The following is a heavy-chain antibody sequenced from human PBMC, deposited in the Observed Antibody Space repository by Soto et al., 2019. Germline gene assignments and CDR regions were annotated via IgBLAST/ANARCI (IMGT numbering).Heavy chain of an antibody. Sequence: QVQLVQSGAEVKKPGSSVKVSCKASGGTFSRYTINWVRQAPGQGLEWMGRIIPIADIANYTQKFQGRVTITVDKSSTTAYMELSSLRSDDTAVDYCARGSTIVRGAPSWFDPWGQGTLVTVSS. V-gene: IGHV1-69*02. CDR1: GGTFSRYT. CDR2: IIPIADIA. J-gene: IGHJ5*02. D-gene: IGHD3-10*01. CDR3: ARGSTIVRGAPSWFDP.